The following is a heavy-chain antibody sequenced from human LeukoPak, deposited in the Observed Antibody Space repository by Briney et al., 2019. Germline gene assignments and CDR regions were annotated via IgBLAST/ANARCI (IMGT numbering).Heavy chain of an antibody. CDR2: ISGSGGST. CDR3: AKDREITFGGVIVN. D-gene: IGHD3-16*02. CDR1: GFPFSSYA. J-gene: IGHJ4*02. Sequence: GSLRLSCAASGFPFSSYAMSWVRQAPGKGLEWVSAISGSGGSTYYADSVKGRFTISRDNSKNTLYLQMNSLRAEDTAVYYCAKDREITFGGVIVNGGQGTLVTVSS. V-gene: IGHV3-23*01.